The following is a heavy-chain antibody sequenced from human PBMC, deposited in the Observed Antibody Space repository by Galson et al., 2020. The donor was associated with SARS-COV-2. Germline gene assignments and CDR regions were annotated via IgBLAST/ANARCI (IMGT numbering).Heavy chain of an antibody. CDR2: INHRGST. Sequence: SETLSLPCAVYDGSFRNYYWTWIRQSPEKGLEWLGEINHRGSTNYNPSLKSRVAMSVDASKNQFSLSLSSVTAADTAVYYCARGAEERRIRVVVPYYDSYMGGWGSGTTVTVS. D-gene: IGHD2-15*01. J-gene: IGHJ6*03. CDR1: DGSFRNYY. CDR3: ARGAEERRIRVVVPYYDSYMGG. V-gene: IGHV4-34*01.